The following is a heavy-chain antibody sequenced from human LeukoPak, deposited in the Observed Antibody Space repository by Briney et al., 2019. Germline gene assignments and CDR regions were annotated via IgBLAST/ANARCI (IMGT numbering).Heavy chain of an antibody. CDR3: VRGSAPERGLDY. J-gene: IGHJ4*02. CDR2: SCPHGSTP. Sequence: GGSLRLSCAASGFAFSDYCMHWVRQAPGEGLLWVSRSCPHGSTPVYADSVKGRFTISRDDAKNSLYLQMNSLRGEDTAVDYCVRGSAPERGLDYWGQGARVTVSS. CDR1: GFAFSDYC. D-gene: IGHD6-25*01. V-gene: IGHV3-74*01.